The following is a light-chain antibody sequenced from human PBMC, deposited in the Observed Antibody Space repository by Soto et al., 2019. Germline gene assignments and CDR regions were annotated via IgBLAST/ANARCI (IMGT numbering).Light chain of an antibody. CDR3: QTYDRSLSGSWV. CDR1: SSNIGAGFD. V-gene: IGLV1-40*01. J-gene: IGLJ1*01. Sequence: QSVLTQPPSVSGAPGQRVTISCSGSSSNIGAGFDVHWYQQLPGTAPKLLIYGNINRPSGVPDRFSGSQSGTSASLAITGLQAEDEAEYYCQTYDRSLSGSWVFGTGTKVTVL. CDR2: GNI.